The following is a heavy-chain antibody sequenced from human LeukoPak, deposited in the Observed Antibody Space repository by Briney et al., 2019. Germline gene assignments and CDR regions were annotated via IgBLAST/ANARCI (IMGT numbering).Heavy chain of an antibody. CDR1: GFTFSSYE. Sequence: GGSLRLSCAASGFTFSSYEMNWVRQAPGKGLEWVSYISSSGSTIYYADSVKGRFTISRDNAKNSLYLQMNSLRAEDTAVYYCARFPPSSGWYDDHWGQGTLVTVSS. D-gene: IGHD6-19*01. CDR3: ARFPPSSGWYDDH. CDR2: ISSSGSTI. J-gene: IGHJ4*02. V-gene: IGHV3-48*03.